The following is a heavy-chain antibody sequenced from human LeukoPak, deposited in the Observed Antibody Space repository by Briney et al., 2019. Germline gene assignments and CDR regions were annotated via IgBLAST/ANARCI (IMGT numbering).Heavy chain of an antibody. D-gene: IGHD6-13*01. CDR2: ITLNSSSI. J-gene: IGHJ4*02. Sequence: GGSLRLSCAASGFNFNNYNMNWVRQAPGKGLEWVSYITLNSSSIYYADSVKGRFTISRDNAKNSLYLQMNSLRAEDTAVYYCAREPTYSSSWYTSCDYWGQGTLVTVSS. CDR3: AREPTYSSSWYTSCDY. V-gene: IGHV3-48*01. CDR1: GFNFNNYN.